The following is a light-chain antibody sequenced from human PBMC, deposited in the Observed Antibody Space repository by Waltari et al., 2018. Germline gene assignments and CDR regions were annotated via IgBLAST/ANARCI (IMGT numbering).Light chain of an antibody. V-gene: IGLV3-21*02. CDR2: LDS. J-gene: IGLJ3*02. CDR1: NIGSRT. CDR3: HVWDANTVM. Sequence: SSVLPQAPSVSVAPGQTATVTCGGDNIGSRTVHWYQQKPGRAPVLVVYLDSDRPSGIPERFSASKSGNAATLTISRVEAGDEADYYCHVWDANTVMFGGGTKLTVL.